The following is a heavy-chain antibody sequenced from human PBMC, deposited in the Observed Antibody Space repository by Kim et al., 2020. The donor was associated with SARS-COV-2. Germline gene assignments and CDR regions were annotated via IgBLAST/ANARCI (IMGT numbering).Heavy chain of an antibody. J-gene: IGHJ4*02. D-gene: IGHD6-13*01. Sequence: YAGPGKGRFTIARDNSKNIVYLQMNSLRDDDTALYYCARDRAGLRDFDYWGQGTLVAVS. V-gene: IGHV3-23*01. CDR3: ARDRAGLRDFDY.